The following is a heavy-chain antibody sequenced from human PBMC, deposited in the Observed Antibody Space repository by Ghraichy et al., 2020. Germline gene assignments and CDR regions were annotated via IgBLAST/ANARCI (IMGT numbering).Heavy chain of an antibody. CDR1: GFTFSNYA. V-gene: IGHV3-23*01. CDR3: ANTVHLEPPWS. CDR2: ISASGDSI. J-gene: IGHJ4*02. Sequence: GGSLRLSCAASGFTFSNYAMTWVRQAPGKGLEWVSRISASGDSIDYANSVRGRFTVSRDNSKNTLYLQMNSLRDEDTAVYHCANTVHLEPPWSWGQGTLVTVSS. D-gene: IGHD1-1*01.